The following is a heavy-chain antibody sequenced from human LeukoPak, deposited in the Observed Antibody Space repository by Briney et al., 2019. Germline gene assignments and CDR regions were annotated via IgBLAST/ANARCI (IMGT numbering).Heavy chain of an antibody. Sequence: SQTLSLTCTVSGGSISSGGYYRSWIRQHPGKGLEWIGYIYYSGSTYYNPSLKSRVTISVDMSKNQFSLKLSSVTAADTAVYYCARVDYYGSGPAVYWGQGTLVTVSS. CDR2: IYYSGST. CDR1: GGSISSGGYY. CDR3: ARVDYYGSGPAVY. D-gene: IGHD3-10*01. V-gene: IGHV4-31*03. J-gene: IGHJ4*02.